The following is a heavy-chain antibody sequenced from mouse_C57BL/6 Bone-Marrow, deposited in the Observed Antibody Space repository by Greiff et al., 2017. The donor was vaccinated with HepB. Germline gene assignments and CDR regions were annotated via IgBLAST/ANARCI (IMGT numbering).Heavy chain of an antibody. Sequence: EVQLQQSGPELVKPGASVKISCKASGYTFTDYYMNWVKQSHGKSLEWIGDINPNNGGTSYNQKFKGKATLTVDKSSSTAYMELRSLTSEDSAVYYCARKDGRYFDVWGTGTTVTVSS. D-gene: IGHD1-1*01. V-gene: IGHV1-26*01. J-gene: IGHJ1*03. CDR3: ARKDGRYFDV. CDR2: INPNNGGT. CDR1: GYTFTDYY.